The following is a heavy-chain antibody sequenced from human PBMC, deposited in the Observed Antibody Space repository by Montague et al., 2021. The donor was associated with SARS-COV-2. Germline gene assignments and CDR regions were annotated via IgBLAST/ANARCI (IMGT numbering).Heavy chain of an antibody. J-gene: IGHJ4*02. CDR3: ARGVVAAPPVVDY. CDR1: GGSISNGSYP. CDR2: IYASGGT. D-gene: IGHD2-15*01. Sequence: SETLSLTCSVSGGSISNGSYPWSWIRQPPGKGPEWIGRIYASGGTDYNPSLESRVTMSVDTSKNQFSLKVNSVTAADTAMYYCARGVVAAPPVVDYWGRGTLVTVSS. V-gene: IGHV4-61*01.